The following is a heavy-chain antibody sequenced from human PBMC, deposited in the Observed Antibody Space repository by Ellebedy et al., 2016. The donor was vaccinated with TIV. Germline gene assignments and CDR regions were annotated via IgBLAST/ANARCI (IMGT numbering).Heavy chain of an antibody. CDR1: GFTFNTYD. Sequence: GGSLRLXXAASGFTFNTYDMHWVRQVTGKGLEWVSVIGTVGDTYYADSVKGRFTISRDNARNSFYLQMNNLRAGDTAVYYCARDCSATSCYGRERNAFDIWGQGTMVTVSS. V-gene: IGHV3-13*04. D-gene: IGHD2-2*01. CDR3: ARDCSATSCYGRERNAFDI. J-gene: IGHJ3*02. CDR2: IGTVGDT.